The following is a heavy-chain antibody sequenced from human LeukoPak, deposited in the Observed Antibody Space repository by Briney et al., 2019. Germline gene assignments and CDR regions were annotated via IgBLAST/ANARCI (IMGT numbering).Heavy chain of an antibody. D-gene: IGHD3-22*01. CDR3: AREHDSSSLFDY. CDR1: GFTFSSYS. V-gene: IGHV3-21*01. J-gene: IGHJ4*02. CDR2: ISSSSSYI. Sequence: PGGSLRLSCAASGFTFSSYSMNWVRQAPGKGLEWVSSISSSSSYIYYADSVKGRFTITRDIAKKSLYLQMNSLRAEDTAVYYCAREHDSSSLFDYWGQGTLVTVSS.